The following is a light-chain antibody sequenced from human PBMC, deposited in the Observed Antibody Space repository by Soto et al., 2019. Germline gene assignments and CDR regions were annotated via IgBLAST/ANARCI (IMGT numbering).Light chain of an antibody. Sequence: DIQMTQSPSTLSASVGDRVTITCRASQSISNWLAWYQQKPGKAPKVLIYKASSLESGVPSRFSGSGSGTEFTLTISSRQPDDFATYYCQQYNSHSGTFGQGTKVEIK. J-gene: IGKJ1*01. CDR2: KAS. CDR3: QQYNSHSGT. V-gene: IGKV1-5*03. CDR1: QSISNW.